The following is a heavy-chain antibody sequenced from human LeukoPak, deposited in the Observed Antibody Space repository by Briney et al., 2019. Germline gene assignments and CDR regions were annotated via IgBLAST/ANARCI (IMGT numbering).Heavy chain of an antibody. V-gene: IGHV4-59*01. D-gene: IGHD6-19*01. J-gene: IGHJ4*02. CDR1: GGTISSYY. CDR2: IYYSGST. CDR3: ARGLYSSGWYPFDY. Sequence: PSETLSLTCTVSGGTISSYYWSWIRQPPGKRLEWIGYIYYSGSTNYNPSLKSRVTISVDTSKNQFSLKLSSVTAADTAVYYCARGLYSSGWYPFDYWGQGTLVTVSS.